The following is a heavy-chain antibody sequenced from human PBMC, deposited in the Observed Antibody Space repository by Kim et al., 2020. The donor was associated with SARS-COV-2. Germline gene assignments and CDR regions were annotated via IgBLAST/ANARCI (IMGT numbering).Heavy chain of an antibody. CDR3: ARDSLIAAAGTGWFDP. V-gene: IGHV1-3*01. D-gene: IGHD6-13*01. Sequence: KFQGRVTITRDTSASTAYMELSSLRSEDTAVYYCARDSLIAAAGTGWFDPWGQGTLVTVSS. J-gene: IGHJ5*02.